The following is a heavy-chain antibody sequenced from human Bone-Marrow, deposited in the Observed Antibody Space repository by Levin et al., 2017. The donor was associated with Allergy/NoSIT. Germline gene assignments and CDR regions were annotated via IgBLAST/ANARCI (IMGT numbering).Heavy chain of an antibody. V-gene: IGHV4-39*06. J-gene: IGHJ4*02. Sequence: SQTLSLTCTVSGGSISTTTYYWGWIRQPPGKGLEWIGSISYSGTTYYNPSLKSRVTISVDTSKNPFPLKLPSVTAEDTAVDFCARQYRASSSWGYWGQGTLVNVSS. CDR2: ISYSGTT. CDR3: ARQYRASSSWGY. CDR1: GGSISTTTYY. D-gene: IGHD2-2*01.